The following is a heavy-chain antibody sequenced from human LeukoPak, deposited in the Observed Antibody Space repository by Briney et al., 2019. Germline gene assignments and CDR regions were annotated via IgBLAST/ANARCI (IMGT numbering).Heavy chain of an antibody. D-gene: IGHD5-12*01. Sequence: HPGGSLRLSRAASGFTFSSYAMSWVRQAPGKGLEWVSAISGSGGSTYYADSVEGRFTISRDNSKNTLYLQMNSLRAEDTAVYYCARVATYSPGDYWGQGTLVTVSS. CDR1: GFTFSSYA. CDR2: ISGSGGST. V-gene: IGHV3-23*01. J-gene: IGHJ4*02. CDR3: ARVATYSPGDY.